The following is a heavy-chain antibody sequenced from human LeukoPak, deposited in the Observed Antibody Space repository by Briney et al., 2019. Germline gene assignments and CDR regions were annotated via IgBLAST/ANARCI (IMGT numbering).Heavy chain of an antibody. CDR2: ISGSGGST. V-gene: IGHV3-23*01. J-gene: IGHJ5*02. CDR3: AKALEMATIGGFDP. CDR1: GFIYSSYA. Sequence: PGGSLRLSCAASGFIYSSYAMSWVRQAPGKGLEGVSAISGSGGSTYYADSVKGRFTISRDNSKNTLYLQMNSLRAEDTAVYYCAKALEMATIGGFDPWGQGTLVTVSS. D-gene: IGHD5-24*01.